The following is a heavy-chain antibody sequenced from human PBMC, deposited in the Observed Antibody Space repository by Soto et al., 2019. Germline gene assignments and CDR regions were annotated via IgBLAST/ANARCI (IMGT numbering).Heavy chain of an antibody. CDR3: ARVPVFGVVRCWFDP. Sequence: QVQLVQSGAEVRKPGASVKVSCKTSGYRFTTYGITWVRQAPGQGLEWMGWINSYNGYTDYAQTLQGRITMTTDTSTSTAYMELSSLTSDDTAVYYCARVPVFGVVRCWFDPWGQGTLVTVSS. CDR1: GYRFTTYG. D-gene: IGHD3-3*01. J-gene: IGHJ5*02. V-gene: IGHV1-18*04. CDR2: INSYNGYT.